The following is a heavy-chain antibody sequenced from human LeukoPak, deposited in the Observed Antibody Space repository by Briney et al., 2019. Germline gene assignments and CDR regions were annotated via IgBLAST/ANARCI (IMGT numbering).Heavy chain of an antibody. Sequence: ASVKVSCKASGYTFTSYDINWVRQATGQGLEWMGWMNPNSGNTGYAQKFQGRVTMTRNTSVSTAYMELSSLRSEDTAAYYCARGLWFGEAELDYWGQGTLVTVSS. CDR2: MNPNSGNT. CDR1: GYTFTSYD. D-gene: IGHD3-10*01. V-gene: IGHV1-8*01. J-gene: IGHJ4*02. CDR3: ARGLWFGEAELDY.